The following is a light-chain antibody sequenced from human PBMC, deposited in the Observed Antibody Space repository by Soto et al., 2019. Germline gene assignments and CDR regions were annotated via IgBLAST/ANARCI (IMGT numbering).Light chain of an antibody. CDR1: QTISSW. CDR3: QQYNAYYS. V-gene: IGKV1-5*01. J-gene: IGKJ2*03. CDR2: DAS. Sequence: DIKLTQSPSTLSASLGDSVTITCRASQTISSWLAWYQQKPGKAPKLLIYDASTLQGGVPSRFSGTGSGTEFTLTISSLQPEDFATYYCQQYNAYYSFGQGTKVDIK.